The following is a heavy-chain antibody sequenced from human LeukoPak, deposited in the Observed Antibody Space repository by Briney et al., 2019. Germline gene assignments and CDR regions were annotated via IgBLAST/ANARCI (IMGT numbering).Heavy chain of an antibody. CDR3: ARRRLVHKPKGDAFDI. Sequence: PSETLSLTCAVYGGSFSGYYWSWIRQPPGKGLEWIGEINHSGSTNYNPSLKSRVTISVDTSKNQFSLKLSSVTAADTAVYYCARRRLVHKPKGDAFDIWSQGTMVTVSS. V-gene: IGHV4-34*01. D-gene: IGHD3-9*01. J-gene: IGHJ3*02. CDR2: INHSGST. CDR1: GGSFSGYY.